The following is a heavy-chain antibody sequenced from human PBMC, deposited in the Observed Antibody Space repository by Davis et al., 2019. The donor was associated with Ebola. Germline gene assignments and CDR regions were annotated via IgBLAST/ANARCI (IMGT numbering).Heavy chain of an antibody. D-gene: IGHD3-3*01. V-gene: IGHV4-34*01. J-gene: IGHJ5*02. Sequence: SETLSLTCAVYGGSFSGYYRSWIRQPPGKGLEWIGEINHSGSTNYNPSLKSRVTISVDTSKNQFSLKLSSVTAADTAVYYCARGRFLEWLDANWFDPWGQGTLVTVSS. CDR3: ARGRFLEWLDANWFDP. CDR2: INHSGST. CDR1: GGSFSGYY.